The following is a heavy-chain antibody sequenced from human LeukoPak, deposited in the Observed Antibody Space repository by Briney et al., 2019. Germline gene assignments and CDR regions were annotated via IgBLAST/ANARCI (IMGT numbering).Heavy chain of an antibody. Sequence: SETLSLTCTVSDVSFSSSSSYWAWIRQPPGTGLEWIGSIYYNGRTYYDPSLKSRVTISLDTSKNQFSMKLTSVTAADTAVYYCARHPGCFDYWGQGILVTVSS. J-gene: IGHJ4*02. V-gene: IGHV4-39*01. CDR2: IYYNGRT. CDR3: ARHPGCFDY. D-gene: IGHD2-8*01. CDR1: DVSFSSSSSY.